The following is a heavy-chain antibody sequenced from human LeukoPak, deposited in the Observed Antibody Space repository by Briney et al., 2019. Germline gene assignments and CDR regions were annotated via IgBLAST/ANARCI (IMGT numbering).Heavy chain of an antibody. CDR2: IKEDGSEK. Sequence: PGGSLRLSCAASGFTFSSQWMSWVRQAPGKGLEWVANIKEDGSEKSYVDSVKGRFTISRDNAESSLYLQMNSLRVEDTAVYYCTRGDSASKVDYWGQGTLVTVSS. J-gene: IGHJ4*02. CDR3: TRGDSASKVDY. CDR1: GFTFSSQW. D-gene: IGHD3-22*01. V-gene: IGHV3-7*01.